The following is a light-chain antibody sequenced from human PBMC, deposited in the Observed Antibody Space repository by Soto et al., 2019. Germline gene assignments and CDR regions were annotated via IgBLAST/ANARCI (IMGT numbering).Light chain of an antibody. CDR1: QAISTW. J-gene: IGKJ5*01. V-gene: IGKV1-12*01. CDR3: QHADSFPIT. Sequence: DIQMTQSPSSVSASVGDRVTITCRASQAISTWLAWYQQKPGTAPKLLVYSASSLQTGVPSRFSGSGSGTDFTLTISSLQPADFSTYACQHADSFPITFGQGTRLEIK. CDR2: SAS.